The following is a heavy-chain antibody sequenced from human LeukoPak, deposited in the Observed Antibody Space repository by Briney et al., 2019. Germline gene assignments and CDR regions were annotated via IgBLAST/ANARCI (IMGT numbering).Heavy chain of an antibody. V-gene: IGHV1-2*02. CDR2: INPNSGAT. J-gene: IGHJ6*03. Sequence: ASVKVSCKASGYTFTAYYIHWVRQAPGQGLEWMGWINPNSGATNYAQKFQGRVTMTRDTSISTAYMELSRLRSDDTAVYYCARAISRDLVPAAIVWYYYYMDVWGKGTTVTVSS. D-gene: IGHD2-2*01. CDR3: ARAISRDLVPAAIVWYYYYMDV. CDR1: GYTFTAYY.